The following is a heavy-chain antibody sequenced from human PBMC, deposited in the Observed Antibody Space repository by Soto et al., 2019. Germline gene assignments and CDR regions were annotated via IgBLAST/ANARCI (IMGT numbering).Heavy chain of an antibody. D-gene: IGHD6-13*01. CDR3: AQWTWYRAEN. CDR1: GFTFINYA. V-gene: IGHV3-23*01. J-gene: IGHJ4*02. CDR2: ISGSDYST. Sequence: GGSLRLSCAASGFTFINYAISWVRQAPGKGLEWVSGISGSDYSTKYADSVKGRFTISRDNSKNTVFLEMSSLRAEDTAVYYCAQWTWYRAENWGQGALVTVSS.